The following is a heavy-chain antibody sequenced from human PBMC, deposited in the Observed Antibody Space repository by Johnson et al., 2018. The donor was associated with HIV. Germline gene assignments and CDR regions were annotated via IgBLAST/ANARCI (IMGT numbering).Heavy chain of an antibody. Sequence: EVQLVESGGGLVQPGGSLRLSCAASGFTFSSYWMHWVRQVAGKGLVWVARINSDGSSTNYADSVKGRFTISRDNAKNTLYLQMNSLRAEDTAVFFCARDAKVGYGDAFDIWGHGTMVTVSS. D-gene: IGHD5-12*01. J-gene: IGHJ3*02. CDR3: ARDAKVGYGDAFDI. CDR2: INSDGSST. CDR1: GFTFSSYW. V-gene: IGHV3-74*01.